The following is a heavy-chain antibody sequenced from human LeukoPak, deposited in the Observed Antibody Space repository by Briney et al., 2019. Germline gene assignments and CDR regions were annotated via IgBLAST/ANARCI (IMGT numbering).Heavy chain of an antibody. V-gene: IGHV4-39*07. J-gene: IGHJ4*02. CDR2: IYYSGST. D-gene: IGHD3-9*01. CDR3: ARDPPDILGYYFDY. Sequence: SETLPLTCTVSGGSISSSSYYWGWIRQPPGKGLEWIGSIYYSGSTYYNPSLKSRVTISVDTSKNQFSLKLSSVTAADTAVYYCARDPPDILGYYFDYWGQGTLVTVSS. CDR1: GGSISSSSYY.